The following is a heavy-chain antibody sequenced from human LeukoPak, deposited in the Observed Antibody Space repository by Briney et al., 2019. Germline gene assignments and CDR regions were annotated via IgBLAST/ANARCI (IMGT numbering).Heavy chain of an antibody. J-gene: IGHJ4*02. CDR1: GFTFSSYA. CDR3: ARQWLVRSYFDY. Sequence: GGSLRFSCAASGFTFSSYAMSWVRQAPGKGLEWVSAISGSGGSTYYADSVKGRFTISRDNSKNTLYLQMNSLRAEDTAVYYCARQWLVRSYFDYWGQGTLVTVSS. V-gene: IGHV3-23*01. D-gene: IGHD6-19*01. CDR2: ISGSGGST.